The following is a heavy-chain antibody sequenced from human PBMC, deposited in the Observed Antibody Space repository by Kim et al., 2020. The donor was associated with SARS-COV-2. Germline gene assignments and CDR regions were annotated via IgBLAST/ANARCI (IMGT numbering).Heavy chain of an antibody. J-gene: IGHJ4*02. V-gene: IGHV1-18*04. CDR1: GYRFTDYG. CDR3: ARDGIVDMGVPGTGECDF. Sequence: ASVKVSCKASGYRFTDYGFTWMRQAPGRGLEWMGWISGYDGNTLYAKKFQGRVTMTTDTFASTVYMELRNLRSDDSAVYYCARDGIVDMGVPGTGECDFWGQGTLVTVSS. D-gene: IGHD6-19*01. CDR2: ISGYDGNT.